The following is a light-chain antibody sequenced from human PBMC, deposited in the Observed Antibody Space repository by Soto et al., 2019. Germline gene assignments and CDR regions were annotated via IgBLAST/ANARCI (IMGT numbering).Light chain of an antibody. CDR1: QSISNY. CDR3: QQSYRTPYP. J-gene: IGKJ2*01. CDR2: AAS. V-gene: IGKV1-39*01. Sequence: DIQMTHSPSSLSASVGKRVTITCRANQSISNYLNWYQQKPGKAPKLLIYAASTLQRGVPSRFSGSGSGTDFTLTIRSLQLDDFATYYCQQSYRTPYPFGQGTKVDIK.